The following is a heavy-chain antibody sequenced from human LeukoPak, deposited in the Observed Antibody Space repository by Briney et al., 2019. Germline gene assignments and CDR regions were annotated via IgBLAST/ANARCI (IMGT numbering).Heavy chain of an antibody. J-gene: IGHJ3*02. CDR1: GGTFSSYA. Sequence: ASVKVSCKASGGTFSSYAISWVRQAPGQGLEWMGGIIPIFGTANYAQKFQGRVTITADESTSTAYMELSSLRSEDTAVYYCARDPIRYCSGGSCYAGLAFDIWGQGTVVTVSS. CDR3: ARDPIRYCSGGSCYAGLAFDI. CDR2: IIPIFGTA. D-gene: IGHD2-15*01. V-gene: IGHV1-69*13.